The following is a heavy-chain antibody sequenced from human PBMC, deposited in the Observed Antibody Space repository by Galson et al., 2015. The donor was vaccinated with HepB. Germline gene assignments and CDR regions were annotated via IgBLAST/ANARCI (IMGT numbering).Heavy chain of an antibody. D-gene: IGHD4-23*01. CDR2: IYSGGST. CDR3: ARSPVAPYYFDY. CDR1: GFTVSSNY. Sequence: SLRLSCAASGFTVSSNYMSWVRQAPGKGLEWVSVIYSGGSTYYADSVKGRFTISRDNSKNTLYLQMNSLRAEGTAVYYCARSPVAPYYFDYWGQGTLVTVSS. J-gene: IGHJ4*02. V-gene: IGHV3-66*01.